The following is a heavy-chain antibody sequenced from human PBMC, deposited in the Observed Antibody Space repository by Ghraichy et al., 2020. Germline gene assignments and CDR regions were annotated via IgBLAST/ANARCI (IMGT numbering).Heavy chain of an antibody. J-gene: IGHJ6*02. V-gene: IGHV3-23*01. CDR2: ISGRGGIT. D-gene: IGHD3-10*01. CDR3: ARSNYYGSGGYDFYYGMDV. CDR1: GFTFSSYA. Sequence: GGSLRLSCAASGFTFSSYAMNWVRQAPGKGLEWVSGISGRGGITYNADSVKGRFTISRDNAKNSLYLQMNSLRDEDTALYYCARSNYYGSGGYDFYYGMDVWGQGTTVTVSS.